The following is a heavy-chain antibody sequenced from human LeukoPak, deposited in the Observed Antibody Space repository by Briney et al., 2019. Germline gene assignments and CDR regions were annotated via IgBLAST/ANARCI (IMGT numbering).Heavy chain of an antibody. Sequence: SETLSLTCTVSGGSISSSSYYWGWIRQPPGKGLEWIGSIYYSGSTYYNPSLKSRVTISVDTSKNQFSLKLSSVTAADTAVYYCARDWSGWASYYMDVWGKGTTVTVSS. J-gene: IGHJ6*03. D-gene: IGHD3-3*01. CDR2: IYYSGST. V-gene: IGHV4-39*07. CDR1: GGSISSSSYY. CDR3: ARDWSGWASYYMDV.